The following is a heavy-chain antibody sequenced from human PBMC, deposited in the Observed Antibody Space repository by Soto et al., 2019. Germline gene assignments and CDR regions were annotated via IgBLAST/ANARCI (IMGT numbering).Heavy chain of an antibody. J-gene: IGHJ4*01. CDR2: SNHVGST. V-gene: IGHV4-34*01. Sequence: QVQLQQWGAGLLKPSETLSLTCAVYGGSFSGYYWSWIRQPPGKGLEWIGESNHVGSTNYNPSLKGRVTMSVDPSKNQFSLRLTSVTAADTAVYYCARVLIAGVTTDWGQEPWSSSPQ. CDR1: GGSFSGYY. CDR3: ARVLIAGVTTD. D-gene: IGHD5-18*01.